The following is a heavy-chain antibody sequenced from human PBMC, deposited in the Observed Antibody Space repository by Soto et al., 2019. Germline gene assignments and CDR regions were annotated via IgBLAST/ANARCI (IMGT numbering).Heavy chain of an antibody. V-gene: IGHV4-59*08. J-gene: IGHJ4*02. D-gene: IGHD5-12*01. CDR1: GGSISNYY. Sequence: SETLSLTCTVSGGSISNYYWSWIRQSPGKGLEWIGYIYSSGSTHYNPSLQNRVTISVDTSKNQFSLKLSSVTAADTAVYYCATIPKRWLQLRFFDYWGQGTLVTVSS. CDR2: IYSSGST. CDR3: ATIPKRWLQLRFFDY.